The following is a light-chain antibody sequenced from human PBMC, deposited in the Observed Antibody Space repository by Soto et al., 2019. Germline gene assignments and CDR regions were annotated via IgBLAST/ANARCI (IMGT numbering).Light chain of an antibody. CDR2: GNK. Sequence: QSVLTQPPSVSGVPGQKITISCTGSRSNIGAGYDVHWYQQFRGTAPKLLIYGNKNRPSGVPDRFSGSKSGTSASLAITGLQAEDEADYFCQSYDSGFSGLVFGGGTQLTVL. V-gene: IGLV1-40*02. CDR3: QSYDSGFSGLV. CDR1: RSNIGAGYD. J-gene: IGLJ3*02.